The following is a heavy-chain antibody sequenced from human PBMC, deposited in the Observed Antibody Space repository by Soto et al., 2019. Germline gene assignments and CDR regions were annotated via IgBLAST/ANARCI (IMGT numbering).Heavy chain of an antibody. CDR3: ARLSITMINDY. V-gene: IGHV4-39*01. J-gene: IGHJ4*02. CDR2: IYYSGST. D-gene: IGHD3-22*01. Sequence: QLQLQESGPGLVKPSETLSLTCTVSGGSISSSSYYWGWIRQPPGKGLEWIGSIYYSGSTYYNPSLKSRVTISVDTSKNQFSLTLSSVTAADTAVYYCARLSITMINDYWGQGTLVTVSS. CDR1: GGSISSSSYY.